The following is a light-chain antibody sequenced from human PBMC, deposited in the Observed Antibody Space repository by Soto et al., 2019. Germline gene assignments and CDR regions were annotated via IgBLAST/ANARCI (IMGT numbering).Light chain of an antibody. V-gene: IGKV3-20*01. CDR3: RQYGRSLASA. CDR2: GAS. CDR1: QSVSSNL. J-gene: IGKJ4*01. Sequence: EMVLTQSPCTLSLSPGARATLSCRARQSVSSNLLAWSQEKPGQAPRLLIYGASSRATGIPDRFSGSGSGTDFTLPISRLEHADFAVYYCRQYGRSLASAIGGGTKVDI.